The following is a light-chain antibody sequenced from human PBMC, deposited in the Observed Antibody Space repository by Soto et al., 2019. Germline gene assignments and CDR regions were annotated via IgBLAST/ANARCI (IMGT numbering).Light chain of an antibody. Sequence: DIQMTQSPSTLSASVGDRVTITCRASQSISSWLAWYQQKPGKAPKLLIYDASSLESGVPSRFSGSGSGTEFTLTISSLQTDDFATYYCQQYNSYSPLTFGGGIKVDIK. CDR3: QQYNSYSPLT. J-gene: IGKJ4*01. CDR2: DAS. CDR1: QSISSW. V-gene: IGKV1-5*01.